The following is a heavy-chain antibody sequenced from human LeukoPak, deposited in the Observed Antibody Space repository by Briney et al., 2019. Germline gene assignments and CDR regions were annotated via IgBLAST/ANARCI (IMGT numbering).Heavy chain of an antibody. V-gene: IGHV1-2*02. CDR3: ARDSAGDLDS. Sequence: XXXSXYSFTAQYMXXLRQAPGQGLEWMGWINPNSGGTNYAQKFQGRVTMTRDTSISTAYMELSRMRSDDTAVYYCARDSAGDLDSWGQGTLVTVSS. D-gene: IGHD7-27*01. CDR2: INPNSGGT. CDR1: XYSFTAQY. J-gene: IGHJ4*02.